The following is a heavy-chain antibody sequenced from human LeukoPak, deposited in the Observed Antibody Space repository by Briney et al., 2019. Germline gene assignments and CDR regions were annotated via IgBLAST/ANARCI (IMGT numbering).Heavy chain of an antibody. CDR3: AKDVWWSVS. Sequence: GGSLRLSCAASGFTFSSYAMTWVRQAPGKGLEWVSAISANGVDTFYAPSVKGRFTISRDNSKNTLYLQINSLRAEDTAIYYCAKDVWWSVSWGQGTLVTVSS. CDR2: ISANGVDT. J-gene: IGHJ5*02. V-gene: IGHV3-23*01. D-gene: IGHD2-8*02. CDR1: GFTFSSYA.